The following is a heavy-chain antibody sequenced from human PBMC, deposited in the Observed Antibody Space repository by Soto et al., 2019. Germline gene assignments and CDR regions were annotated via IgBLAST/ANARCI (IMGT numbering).Heavy chain of an antibody. V-gene: IGHV1-69*13. CDR2: TIPTFGTA. Sequence: GASVKVSCKASGDTFSSYTISWVRQAPGQGLEWMGGTIPTFGTANYAQKFQGRVTITADESASTAYMDLSSLRSEDTAVYFCARGRGTGYYGMDVWGQGTTVTVSS. CDR3: ARGRGTGYYGMDV. J-gene: IGHJ6*02. CDR1: GDTFSSYT. D-gene: IGHD3-10*01.